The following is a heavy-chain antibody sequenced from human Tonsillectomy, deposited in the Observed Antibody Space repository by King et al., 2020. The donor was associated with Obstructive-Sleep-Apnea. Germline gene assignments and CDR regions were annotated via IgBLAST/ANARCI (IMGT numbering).Heavy chain of an antibody. J-gene: IGHJ4*02. V-gene: IGHV1-2*02. D-gene: IGHD4-17*01. CDR2: INPNSGGT. CDR3: ATVAVTTATYYFDY. CDR1: GYTFTAYY. Sequence: QLVQSGAEVKKPGASVKVPCRASGYTFTAYYVHWVRQAPGQGLEWMGWINPNSGGTNYAQNFQGRVTMTRDTSISTAYMDLSRLKSDDTAVYYCATVAVTTATYYFDYWGQGTLVTVSS.